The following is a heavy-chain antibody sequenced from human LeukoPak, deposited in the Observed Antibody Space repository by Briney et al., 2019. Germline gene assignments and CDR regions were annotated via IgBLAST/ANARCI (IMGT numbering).Heavy chain of an antibody. CDR2: INHSGST. V-gene: IGHV4-34*01. CDR3: AREAGYYDYVWGSYRSPYFDY. Sequence: PSETLPLTCAVYGGSFSGYYWSWIRQPPGKGLEWIGEINHSGSTNYNPSLKSRVTISVDTSKNQFSLKLSSVTAADTAVYYCAREAGYYDYVWGSYRSPYFDYWGQGTLVTVSS. J-gene: IGHJ4*02. CDR1: GGSFSGYY. D-gene: IGHD3-16*02.